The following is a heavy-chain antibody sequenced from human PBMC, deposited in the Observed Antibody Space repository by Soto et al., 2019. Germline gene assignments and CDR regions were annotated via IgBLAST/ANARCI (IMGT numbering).Heavy chain of an antibody. CDR1: GNTVSNYY. J-gene: IGHJ4*02. CDR3: ARGGHVVVVTAAFDY. Sequence: QVQLVQSEGEVKKPGASVKGSCKASGNTVSNYYIHWVRQAPGQGLEWMGTINPSGGHTTYAQKFLGRVTMTRDTSTSTLYMELTSLRSEDTAVYYCARGGHVVVVTAAFDYWGQGTLVTVSS. D-gene: IGHD2-21*02. V-gene: IGHV1-46*03. CDR2: INPSGGHT.